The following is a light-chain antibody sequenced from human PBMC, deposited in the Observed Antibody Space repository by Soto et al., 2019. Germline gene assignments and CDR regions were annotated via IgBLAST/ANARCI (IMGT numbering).Light chain of an antibody. CDR2: GAS. CDR3: QHYGTTPWT. V-gene: IGKV3-20*01. J-gene: IGKJ1*01. Sequence: ETVLTQSPGTLSLSPGERVTLSCRASQSVCSRCLARYQQKPGQSPRLLIYGASTRATGIPDRFSGSGSGTDFTLTISRLEPEDFAVYYCQHYGTTPWTFGQGTKVGIK. CDR1: QSVCSRC.